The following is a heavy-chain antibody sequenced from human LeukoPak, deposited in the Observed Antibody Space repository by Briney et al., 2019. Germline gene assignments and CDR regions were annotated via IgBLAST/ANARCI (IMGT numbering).Heavy chain of an antibody. CDR1: GGSFSGYY. J-gene: IGHJ6*03. CDR2: INHSGST. CDR3: ASIVATSRGGVNYMDV. Sequence: SETLSLTCAVYGGSFSGYYWSWIRQPPGKGREWIGEINHSGSTNYNPSLRSRVTISVDTSKNQFSLKLSSVTAADTAVYYCASIVATSRGGVNYMDVWGKGTTVTVSS. V-gene: IGHV4-34*01. D-gene: IGHD5-12*01.